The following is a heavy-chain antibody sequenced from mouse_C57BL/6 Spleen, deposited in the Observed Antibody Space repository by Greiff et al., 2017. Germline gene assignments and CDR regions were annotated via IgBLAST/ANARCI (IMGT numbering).Heavy chain of an antibody. CDR1: GYTFTSYW. CDR2: IHPSDSDT. V-gene: IGHV1-74*01. CDR3: AIESNYVGYAMDY. D-gene: IGHD2-5*01. Sequence: QVQLQQPGAELVKPGASVKVSCKASGYTFTSYWMHWVKQRPGQGLEWIGRIHPSDSDTNYNQKFKGKATFTVDKSSSTAYMQLSSLTSEDSAVYYCAIESNYVGYAMDYWGQGTSVTVSS. J-gene: IGHJ4*01.